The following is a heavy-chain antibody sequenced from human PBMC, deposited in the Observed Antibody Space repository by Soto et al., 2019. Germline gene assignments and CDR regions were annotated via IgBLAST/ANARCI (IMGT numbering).Heavy chain of an antibody. Sequence: GESLKISCQAFEYSFPIYWISWVRQMPGAGLEWMGRIDPSDSFATYSPSFQGHVTISADKSTRIVYLQWRGLKASDTATYFCARHQSGSGNSNFDFWGQGTPVTVSS. D-gene: IGHD3-10*01. CDR2: IDPSDSFA. CDR1: EYSFPIYW. CDR3: ARHQSGSGNSNFDF. J-gene: IGHJ4*02. V-gene: IGHV5-10-1*01.